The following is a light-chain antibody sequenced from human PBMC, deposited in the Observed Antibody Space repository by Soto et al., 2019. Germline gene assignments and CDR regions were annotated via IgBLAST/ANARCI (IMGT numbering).Light chain of an antibody. J-gene: IGLJ2*01. V-gene: IGLV1-47*01. Sequence: QSVLTQPPSASGTPGQRVTISCSGSSSNIGSNYVYWYQHLPGTAPKLLIYRNNQRPSGVPDRFSGFKSGTSASLAISGLRSEDEADYYCATWDDSRYGVFGGGTKVTVL. CDR1: SSNIGSNY. CDR3: ATWDDSRYGV. CDR2: RNN.